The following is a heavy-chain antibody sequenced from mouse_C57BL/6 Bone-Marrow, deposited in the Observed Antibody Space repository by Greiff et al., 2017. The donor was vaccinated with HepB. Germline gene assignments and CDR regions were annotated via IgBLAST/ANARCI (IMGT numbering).Heavy chain of an antibody. CDR1: GFNIKDDY. CDR3: TKESNYSYYYAMDY. J-gene: IGHJ4*01. Sequence: EVKLMESGAELVRPGASVKLSCTASGFNIKDDYMHWVKQRPEQGLEWIGWIDPENGDTEYASKFQGKATITADTSSNTAYLQLSSLTSEDTAVYYCTKESNYSYYYAMDYWGQGTSVTVSS. V-gene: IGHV14-4*01. D-gene: IGHD2-5*01. CDR2: IDPENGDT.